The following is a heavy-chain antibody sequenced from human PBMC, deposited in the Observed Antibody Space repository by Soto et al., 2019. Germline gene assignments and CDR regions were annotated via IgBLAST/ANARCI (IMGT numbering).Heavy chain of an antibody. CDR2: ISSSGSTI. J-gene: IGHJ4*02. Sequence: PGGSLRVSCAASGFTFSSYEMNWVRQAPGKGLEWVSYISSSGSTIYYADCVKGRFTISRDNAKNSLYLQMNSLRAEDTAVYYCARDPARRGDRYYDYRGQGPLFTVSS. CDR1: GFTFSSYE. D-gene: IGHD3-10*01. V-gene: IGHV3-48*03. CDR3: ARDPARRGDRYYDY.